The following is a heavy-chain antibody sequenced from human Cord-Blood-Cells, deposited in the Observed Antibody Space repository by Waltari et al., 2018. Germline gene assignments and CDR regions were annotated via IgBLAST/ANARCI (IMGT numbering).Heavy chain of an antibody. CDR3: ARGRSYDFWSGYYSWFDP. V-gene: IGHV1-8*03. D-gene: IGHD3-3*01. Sequence: QVQLVQSGAEVKKPGASVKVSCKASGYTFTSYDINWVRQATGQGLEWMGGMNPNRGNKGYAQKIQGRVTITRNTSISTAYMELSSLRSEDTAVYYCARGRSYDFWSGYYSWFDPWGQGTLVTVSS. CDR1: GYTFTSYD. J-gene: IGHJ5*02. CDR2: MNPNRGNK.